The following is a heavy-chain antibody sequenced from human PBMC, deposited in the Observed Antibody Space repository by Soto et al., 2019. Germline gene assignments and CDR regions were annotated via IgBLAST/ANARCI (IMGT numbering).Heavy chain of an antibody. CDR2: ISAYNGNT. J-gene: IGHJ5*02. V-gene: IGHV1-18*01. Sequence: ASVKVSCKASGGAFSSSGISWVRQAPGQRLEWVGLISAYNGNTTYAQKLQGKTTMTTDTSKSTAYVELTSLRSDDTAVYYCARYGWHWFDPWGQGTLVTVSS. CDR1: GGAFSSSG. D-gene: IGHD4-17*01. CDR3: ARYGWHWFDP.